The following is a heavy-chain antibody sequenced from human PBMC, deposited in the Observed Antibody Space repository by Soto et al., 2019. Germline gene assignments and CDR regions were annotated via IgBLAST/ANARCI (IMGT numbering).Heavy chain of an antibody. Sequence: SGGSLRLSCAASGFTFSNAWINWVRQAPGKGLEWVAHIWSHGRNKYYAASVKGRLAISRDNSKNTLYLQMNSLRAEDTAAYYCARDGQDYSHYAMDVWGLGTTVTVSS. CDR1: GFTFSNAW. D-gene: IGHD4-4*01. CDR3: ARDGQDYSHYAMDV. CDR2: IWSHGRNK. V-gene: IGHV3-33*08. J-gene: IGHJ6*02.